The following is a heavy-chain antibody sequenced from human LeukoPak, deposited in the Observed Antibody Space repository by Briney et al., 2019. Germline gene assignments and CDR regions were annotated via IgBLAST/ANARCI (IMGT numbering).Heavy chain of an antibody. CDR2: VAYDRSNK. V-gene: IGHV3-30*09. CDR1: GFTFSSYA. J-gene: IGHJ4*02. CDR3: ARDPTSVANQPQYYFDY. D-gene: IGHD4-23*01. Sequence: GGSLRLSCAASGFTFSSYAMHWVRQVPGRGLEWVAVVAYDRSNKYYADSVEGRFAISGDNSRNTLYLQMNSLRVEDTAVYYCARDPTSVANQPQYYFDYWGQGTLVTVSS.